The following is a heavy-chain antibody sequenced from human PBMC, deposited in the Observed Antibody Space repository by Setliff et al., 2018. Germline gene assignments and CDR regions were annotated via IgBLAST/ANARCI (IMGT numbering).Heavy chain of an antibody. CDR1: GFTFSDHY. V-gene: IGHV3-72*01. Sequence: HPGGSLRLSCAASGFTFSDHYMDWVRQAPGKGLEWVGRTRNKANSYTTEYAASVKGRFTISRDDSKNSLYLQMNSLKTEDTAVYYCAKDRYCGGGSCLKDFEYWGQGTLVTVSS. CDR2: TRNKANSYTT. J-gene: IGHJ4*02. D-gene: IGHD2-15*01. CDR3: AKDRYCGGGSCLKDFEY.